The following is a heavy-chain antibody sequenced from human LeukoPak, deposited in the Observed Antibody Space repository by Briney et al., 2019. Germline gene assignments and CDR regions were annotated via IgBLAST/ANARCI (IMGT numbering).Heavy chain of an antibody. CDR1: GFTFSSYS. Sequence: PGGSLRLSCAASGFTFSSYSMNWVRQAPGKGLEWVSYISSSSSTIYYADSVKGRFTISRDNAKNSLYLQMNSLRAEDTAVYYCARDWVYCSGGSCFDYWGQGTLVTVSS. CDR2: ISSSSSTI. CDR3: ARDWVYCSGGSCFDY. J-gene: IGHJ4*02. V-gene: IGHV3-48*01. D-gene: IGHD2-15*01.